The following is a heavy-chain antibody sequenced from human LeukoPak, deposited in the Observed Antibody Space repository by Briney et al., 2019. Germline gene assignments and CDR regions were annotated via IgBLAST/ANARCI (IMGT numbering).Heavy chain of an antibody. Sequence: GASVKVSRKASGYTFTGHYLHWVRQAPGQGLEWMGWIYGHDGGTNFAQKFQDRVTMTRDTSITTACMELTSLTPDDTAVYYCVRDFDWGPDYWGQGTLVTVSS. D-gene: IGHD3-9*01. CDR2: IYGHDGGT. CDR3: VRDFDWGPDY. V-gene: IGHV1-2*02. J-gene: IGHJ4*02. CDR1: GYTFTGHY.